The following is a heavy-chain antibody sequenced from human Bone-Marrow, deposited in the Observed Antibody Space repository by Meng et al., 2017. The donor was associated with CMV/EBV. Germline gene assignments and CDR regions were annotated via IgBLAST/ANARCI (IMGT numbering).Heavy chain of an antibody. J-gene: IGHJ4*02. Sequence: GESLKISCAASGFTFSSYSMNWVRQAPGKGLEWVSSISSSSSYIYYADSVKGRFTISRDNAKNSLYLQMNSLRAEDTAVYYCARDDVVVPAALEVFDYWGQGNLVNVSS. CDR2: ISSSSSYI. CDR1: GFTFSSYS. D-gene: IGHD2-2*01. CDR3: ARDDVVVPAALEVFDY. V-gene: IGHV3-21*01.